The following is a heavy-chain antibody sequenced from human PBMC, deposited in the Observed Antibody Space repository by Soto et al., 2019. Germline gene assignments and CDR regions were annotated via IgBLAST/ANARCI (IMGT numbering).Heavy chain of an antibody. D-gene: IGHD3-22*01. CDR2: ISADGHST. CDR1: GFRFSDYS. Sequence: EEQLLESGGGLVQPGGSLRLSCAASGFRFSDYSMSWVRQVPGGGLEWVEVISADGHSTYFADSVKGRFTITRDNFRDTMSLEMHYLSSEDTAVYHCAKIPTLFYDSRGFYGWFGPWGQGAQVTVSA. V-gene: IGHV3-23*01. CDR3: AKIPTLFYDSRGFYGWFGP. J-gene: IGHJ5*02.